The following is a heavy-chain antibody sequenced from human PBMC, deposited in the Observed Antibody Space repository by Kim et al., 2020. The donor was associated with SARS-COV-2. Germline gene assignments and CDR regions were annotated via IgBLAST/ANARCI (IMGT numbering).Heavy chain of an antibody. V-gene: IGHV3-30*04. CDR1: GITFSSYA. CDR3: AREVAGGVAFDD. CDR2: ISSDGVNK. J-gene: IGHJ4*02. D-gene: IGHD2-15*01. Sequence: GGSLRLSCAASGITFSSYAMHWVRQAPGKGLEWVAIISSDGVNKYYVDSVKGRFTISRDNSKNTLYLQMNSLRPEDTAVYYCAREVAGGVAFDDWGQGTLVTVSS.